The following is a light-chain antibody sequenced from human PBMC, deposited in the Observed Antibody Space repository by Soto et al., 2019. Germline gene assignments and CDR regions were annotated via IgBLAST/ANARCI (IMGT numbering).Light chain of an antibody. CDR2: GNS. CDR3: QSYDRSLSGLV. J-gene: IGLJ1*01. CDR1: SSNIGAGYD. Sequence: QAVVTQPPSVTGAPGQRVTISGTGGSSNIGAGYDVHWYQQLPGTAPKLLIYGNSNRPSGVPDRFSGSKSGTSASLAITGLQAEDEADYYCQSYDRSLSGLVFGTGTKLTVL. V-gene: IGLV1-40*01.